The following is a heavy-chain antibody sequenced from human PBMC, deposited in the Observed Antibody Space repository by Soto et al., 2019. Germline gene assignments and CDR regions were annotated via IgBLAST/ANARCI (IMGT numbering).Heavy chain of an antibody. CDR1: GYSFTSYG. Sequence: QVYLEQSGAEVKKPGASVKVSCKASGYSFTSYGLTWVRQAPGQGLEWMGWITTYTGNTNYAQKFQGRVTMTTDTSTSTAYMELRSLRSDDAAVYYCARLWDIVVVPAGMGAYGILAEDDYYGMDVWGQGTMVTVSS. V-gene: IGHV1-18*01. D-gene: IGHD2-2*01. CDR3: ARLWDIVVVPAGMGAYGILAEDDYYGMDV. CDR2: ITTYTGNT. J-gene: IGHJ6*02.